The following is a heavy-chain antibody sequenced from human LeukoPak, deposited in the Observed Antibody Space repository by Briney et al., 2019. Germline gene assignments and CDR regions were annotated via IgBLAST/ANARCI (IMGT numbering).Heavy chain of an antibody. CDR2: IRYDGSNK. D-gene: IGHD6-6*01. J-gene: IGHJ4*02. Sequence: PGGSLRLSCAASGFTFSSYGMHWVRQAPGKGLEWVAFIRYDGSNKYYADSVKGRFTISRDNAKNSLYLQMNSLRAEDTAVYYCARAYSSSSFLDYWGQGTLVTVSS. CDR3: ARAYSSSSFLDY. V-gene: IGHV3-30*02. CDR1: GFTFSSYG.